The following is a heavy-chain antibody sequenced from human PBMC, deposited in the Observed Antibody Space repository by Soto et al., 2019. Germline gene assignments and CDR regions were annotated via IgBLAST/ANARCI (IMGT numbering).Heavy chain of an antibody. CDR1: GFSFDDYA. D-gene: IGHD2-8*02. CDR3: AKSTGGTANGLGV. Sequence: VQVVESGGGLVQPGRSLRLSCAASGFSFDDYAMHWVRQAPGKGLEWVSGISWNSGTIGYADSVKGRFTISRDNAKNFLYLQMNSLRAEDTALYYCAKSTGGTANGLGVWGQGTTVTVSS. J-gene: IGHJ6*02. CDR2: ISWNSGTI. V-gene: IGHV3-9*01.